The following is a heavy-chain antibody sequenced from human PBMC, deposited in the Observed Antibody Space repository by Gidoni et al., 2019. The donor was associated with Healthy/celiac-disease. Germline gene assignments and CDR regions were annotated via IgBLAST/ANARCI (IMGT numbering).Heavy chain of an antibody. Sequence: QVQLVQSGSELKKPGASVKVSCQASGYTFTSSAMNWVRQAPGQGLEWMGWINTNTGNPTYAQGFTGRVVFSLDTSVSTAYLQISSLKAEDTAVYYCARVDTAMVHYYGMDVWGQGTTVTVSS. D-gene: IGHD5-18*01. V-gene: IGHV7-4-1*02. CDR1: GYTFTSSA. CDR2: INTNTGNP. J-gene: IGHJ6*02. CDR3: ARVDTAMVHYYGMDV.